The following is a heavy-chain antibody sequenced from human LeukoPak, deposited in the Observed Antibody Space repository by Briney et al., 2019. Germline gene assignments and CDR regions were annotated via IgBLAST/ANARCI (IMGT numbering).Heavy chain of an antibody. D-gene: IGHD7-27*01. CDR1: GGSFSGYY. V-gene: IGHV4-59*01. CDR2: IYYSGTT. Sequence: PSETLSLTCAVYGGSFSGYYWSWIRQSPGKGLEWIGYIYYSGTTSYNPSLKSRVTISLDTSKNQFSLKLSSVTAADTAVYYCARGANWGSPDYWGQGTLVTVSS. J-gene: IGHJ4*02. CDR3: ARGANWGSPDY.